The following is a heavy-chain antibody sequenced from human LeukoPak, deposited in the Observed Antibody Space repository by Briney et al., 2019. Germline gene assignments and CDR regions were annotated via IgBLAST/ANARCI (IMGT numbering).Heavy chain of an antibody. CDR2: IWYDGSNK. Sequence: PGGSLRLSCAASGFTFSSYGMHWVRQAPGKGLEWVAVIWYDGSNKYYADSVKGRFTISRDNSKNTLYLQMNSLRAEDTAVYYCARGFGCSSTSCYTYYYYGMDVWGQGTTVTVSS. CDR1: GFTFSSYG. J-gene: IGHJ6*02. CDR3: ARGFGCSSTSCYTYYYYGMDV. D-gene: IGHD2-2*02. V-gene: IGHV3-33*01.